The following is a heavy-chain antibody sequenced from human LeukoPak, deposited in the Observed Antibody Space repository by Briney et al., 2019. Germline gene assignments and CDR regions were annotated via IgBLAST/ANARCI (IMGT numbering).Heavy chain of an antibody. CDR1: GFTFNNYA. D-gene: IGHD6-25*01. CDR2: IDGSGGT. Sequence: GGSLRLSCVTSGFTFNNYAMTWVRQAPGKGLEWVSGIDGSGGTYYADSVKGRFTISRDNSKNTIYLQMNSLRAEDAAVYYCAKGVVAAGSWGQGTLVTVSS. V-gene: IGHV3-23*01. CDR3: AKGVVAAGS. J-gene: IGHJ5*02.